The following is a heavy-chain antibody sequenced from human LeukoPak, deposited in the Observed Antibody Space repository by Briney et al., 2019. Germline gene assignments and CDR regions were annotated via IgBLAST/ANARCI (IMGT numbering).Heavy chain of an antibody. CDR3: ARAPDPSSSWSQYYYYGMDV. CDR1: GFTFSSYA. Sequence: GGSLRLSCAASGFTFSSYAMSWVRQAPGKGLEWVSAISGSGGSTYYADSVKGRFTISRDSAKNTLYLQMNSLRAEDTAVYYCARAPDPSSSWSQYYYYGMDVWGQGTTVTVSS. J-gene: IGHJ6*02. V-gene: IGHV3-23*01. CDR2: ISGSGGST. D-gene: IGHD6-13*01.